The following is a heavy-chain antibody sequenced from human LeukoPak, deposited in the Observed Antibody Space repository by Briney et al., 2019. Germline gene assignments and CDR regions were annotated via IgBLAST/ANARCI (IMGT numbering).Heavy chain of an antibody. Sequence: KTGGSLRLSCAASGFTFSSYSMNWVRQAPGKGLEWVSSISSSSSYIYYADSVKGRFTISRDNAKNSLYLQMNSLRAEDTAVYYCAGYCSGGSCYDYWGQGTLVTVSS. J-gene: IGHJ4*02. D-gene: IGHD2-15*01. V-gene: IGHV3-21*01. CDR2: ISSSSSYI. CDR3: AGYCSGGSCYDY. CDR1: GFTFSSYS.